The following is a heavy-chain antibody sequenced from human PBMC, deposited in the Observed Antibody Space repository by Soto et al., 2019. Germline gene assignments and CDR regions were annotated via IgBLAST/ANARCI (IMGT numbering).Heavy chain of an antibody. D-gene: IGHD1-7*01. CDR3: AKDQKGNWNYALLFDY. CDR1: GFTFNIYA. V-gene: IGHV3-23*01. CDR2: ISKSADTT. Sequence: GGSLRLSCAAPGFTFNIYAMTWVRQAPGKGLEWVSAISKSADTTYYADSVKGRFTISRDNSKNTVYLQMNSLRVEDTAVYYCAKDQKGNWNYALLFDYWGQGSLVTVSS. J-gene: IGHJ4*02.